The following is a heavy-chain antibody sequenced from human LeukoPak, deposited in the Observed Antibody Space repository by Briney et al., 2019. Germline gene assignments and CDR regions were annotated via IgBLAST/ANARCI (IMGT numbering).Heavy chain of an antibody. Sequence: PSQTLSFTCIVSGDSISTGDYYWSWIRQTPGKGLEWIGYIYDSGYTYYNPSLKSRATISADTSMNQFSLKLSSVTAADTTVYYCARLSRDGYAVSDYWGQGTLVTVSS. V-gene: IGHV4-30-4*01. CDR1: GDSISTGDYY. CDR2: IYDSGYT. D-gene: IGHD5-24*01. J-gene: IGHJ4*02. CDR3: ARLSRDGYAVSDY.